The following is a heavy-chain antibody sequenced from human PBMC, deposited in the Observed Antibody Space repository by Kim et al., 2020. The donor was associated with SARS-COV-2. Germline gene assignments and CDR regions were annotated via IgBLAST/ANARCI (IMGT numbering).Heavy chain of an antibody. CDR1: GGSFSGYY. Sequence: SETLSLTCAVYGGSFSGYYWSWIRQPPGKGLEWIGEINHSGSTNYNPSLKSRVTISVDTSKNQFSLKLSSVTAADTAVYYCARGTPSYYYGSGVEGAVDYWGQGTLVTVSS. V-gene: IGHV4-34*01. CDR3: ARGTPSYYYGSGVEGAVDY. D-gene: IGHD3-10*01. J-gene: IGHJ4*02. CDR2: INHSGST.